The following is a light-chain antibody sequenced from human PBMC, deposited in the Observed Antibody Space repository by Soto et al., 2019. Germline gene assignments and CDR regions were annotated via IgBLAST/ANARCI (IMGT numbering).Light chain of an antibody. V-gene: IGKV1-27*01. CDR1: QGISNY. CDR3: QKYNSAPPET. Sequence: DIQMTQSPSSLSASVGDRVTITCRASQGISNYLALYQQKPGKVPKLLIYAASTLQSGVPSRFSGSGSGTDFTLTISSLQPEDVATYYCQKYNSAPPETFGQGTKVEIK. J-gene: IGKJ1*01. CDR2: AAS.